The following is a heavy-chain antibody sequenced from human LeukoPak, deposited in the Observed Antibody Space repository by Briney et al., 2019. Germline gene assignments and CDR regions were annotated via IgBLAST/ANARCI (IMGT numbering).Heavy chain of an antibody. J-gene: IGHJ2*01. CDR2: INHSGST. V-gene: IGHV4-34*01. CDR1: GGSFSGYY. CDR3: ARETTVTTGWYFDL. Sequence: PSETLSLTCAVYGGSFSGYYWSWIRQPPGKGLEWIGEINHSGSTNSNPSLKSRVTISVDTSKNQFSLKLSSVTAADTAVYYCARETTVTTGWYFDLWGRGTLVTVSS. D-gene: IGHD4-17*01.